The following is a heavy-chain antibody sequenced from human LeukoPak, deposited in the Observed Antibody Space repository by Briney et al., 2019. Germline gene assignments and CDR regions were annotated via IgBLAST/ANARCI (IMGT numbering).Heavy chain of an antibody. CDR1: GYTFSSYG. CDR2: IWYDGTNK. J-gene: IGHJ4*02. Sequence: GESLKISCKASGYTFSSYGMHWVRQAPGKGLEWVAVIWYDGTNKHYADSVQGRFTIFRDNSKNTLSLQMNSLRAGDTAVYYCAKVRDGGNPWYFDHWGQGTLVTVSS. CDR3: AKVRDGGNPWYFDH. V-gene: IGHV3-33*06. D-gene: IGHD4-23*01.